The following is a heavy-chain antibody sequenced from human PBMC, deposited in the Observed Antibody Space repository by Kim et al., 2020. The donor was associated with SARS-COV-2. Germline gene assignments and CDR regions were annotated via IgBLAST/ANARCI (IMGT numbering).Heavy chain of an antibody. CDR3: AKLKRAMVRGPAVDY. J-gene: IGHJ4*01. D-gene: IGHD3-10*01. Sequence: GGSLRLSCGASGFSFSSYAMSWVRQAPGKGLEWVSAISGSGGSTYFTDSVKGRFTISRDNSKNTLHLQMNSLRAEDSAVYYCAKLKRAMVRGPAVDYWG. CDR1: GFSFSSYA. V-gene: IGHV3-23*01. CDR2: ISGSGGST.